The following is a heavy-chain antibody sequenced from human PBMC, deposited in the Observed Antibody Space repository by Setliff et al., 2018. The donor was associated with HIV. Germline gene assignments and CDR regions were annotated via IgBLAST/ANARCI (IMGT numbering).Heavy chain of an antibody. J-gene: IGHJ4*02. Sequence: ASETLSLTCTASGGSMSRFYWTWIRQPPGKGLEWIGFVDSTGSINSRPPFRGRLTISLDTSENQFSLHLTSVAAADTAVYYCARAEWDAYNSLPYFDSWGPGALVTVSS. D-gene: IGHD1-1*01. CDR2: VDSTGSI. CDR3: ARAEWDAYNSLPYFDS. CDR1: GGSMSRFY. V-gene: IGHV4-59*01.